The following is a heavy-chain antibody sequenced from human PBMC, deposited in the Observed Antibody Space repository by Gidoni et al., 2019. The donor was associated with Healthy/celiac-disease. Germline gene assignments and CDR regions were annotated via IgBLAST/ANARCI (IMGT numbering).Heavy chain of an antibody. CDR1: GCSISSSSYY. D-gene: IGHD6-19*01. J-gene: IGHJ4*02. Sequence: QLQLQESGPGLVKPSETLSLTCTVSGCSISSSSYYWGWIRQPPGKGLEGIGSLYYSGSTYYNPSLKSRVTISVDTSKNQFSLKLSSVTAADTAVYYCARSDIAVAGADYWGQGTLVTVSS. V-gene: IGHV4-39*01. CDR2: LYYSGST. CDR3: ARSDIAVAGADY.